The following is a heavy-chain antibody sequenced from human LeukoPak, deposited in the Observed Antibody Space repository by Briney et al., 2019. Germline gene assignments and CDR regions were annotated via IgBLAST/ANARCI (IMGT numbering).Heavy chain of an antibody. Sequence: GGSLRLSCEASGFTFSSYAMHWVRQAPGKGLEYVSAISTNGVGTYYANSVKGRFTISRDNSKNTLYLQMGSLRPEDMAVYYCARYTSGSCYDYWGRGTLVTVSS. CDR1: GFTFSSYA. CDR2: ISTNGVGT. CDR3: ARYTSGSCYDY. D-gene: IGHD3-10*01. J-gene: IGHJ4*02. V-gene: IGHV3-64*01.